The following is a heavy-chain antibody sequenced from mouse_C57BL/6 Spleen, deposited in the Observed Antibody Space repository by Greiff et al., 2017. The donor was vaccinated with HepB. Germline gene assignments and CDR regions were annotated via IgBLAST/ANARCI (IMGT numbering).Heavy chain of an antibody. CDR2: IDPSDSET. J-gene: IGHJ4*01. CDR3: ARVGPYAMDY. Sequence: QVQLQHPGAELVRPGSSVKLSCKASGYTFTSYWMHWVKQRPIQGLEWIGNIDPSDSETHYNQKFKDKATLTVDKSSSTAYMQLSSLTSEDSAVYYCARVGPYAMDYWGQGTSVTVSS. CDR1: GYTFTSYW. V-gene: IGHV1-52*01.